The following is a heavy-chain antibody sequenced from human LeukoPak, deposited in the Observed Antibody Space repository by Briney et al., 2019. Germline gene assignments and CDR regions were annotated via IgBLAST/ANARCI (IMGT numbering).Heavy chain of an antibody. Sequence: SETLSLTCTVSGGSISSSSYYWGWIRQPPGKGLEWIGSIYHSGSTYYNPSLKSRVTISVDTSKNQFSLKLSSVTAADTAVYYCATNTRDDYVWLRGLYYYYYYYMDVWGKGTTVTVSS. V-gene: IGHV4-39*07. CDR2: IYHSGST. J-gene: IGHJ6*03. D-gene: IGHD3-16*01. CDR3: ATNTRDDYVWLRGLYYYYYYYMDV. CDR1: GGSISSSSYY.